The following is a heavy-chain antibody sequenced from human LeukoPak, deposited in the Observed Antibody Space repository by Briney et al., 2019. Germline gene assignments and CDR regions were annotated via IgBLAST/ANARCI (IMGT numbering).Heavy chain of an antibody. D-gene: IGHD2-8*02. CDR2: IGSSGTTI. V-gene: IGHV3-48*03. CDR1: GFTFSGYE. J-gene: IGHJ4*02. Sequence: GGSLRLSCAASGFTFSGYEMNWVRQAPGKGLEWVSYIGSSGTTILYADSVKGRFSISRDNAKNSLYLQMHSLRAEDTALYYCARDLVADYWGLGTLVTVSS. CDR3: ARDLVADY.